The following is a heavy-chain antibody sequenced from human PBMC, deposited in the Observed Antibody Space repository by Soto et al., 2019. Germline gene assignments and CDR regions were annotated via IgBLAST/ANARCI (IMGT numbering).Heavy chain of an antibody. CDR1: GFTFSSYA. D-gene: IGHD3-10*01. V-gene: IGHV3-23*01. CDR3: VRDYYHISGSHYDIPLDS. J-gene: IGHJ4*02. Sequence: PGGSLRLSCAASGFTFSSYAMSWVRQAPGKGLEWVSAISGSGGSTYYADSVKGRFTISRDNSKNTLYLQMNSLRAEDTAVYYCVRDYYHISGSHYDIPLDSWGQGTLVTVSS. CDR2: ISGSGGST.